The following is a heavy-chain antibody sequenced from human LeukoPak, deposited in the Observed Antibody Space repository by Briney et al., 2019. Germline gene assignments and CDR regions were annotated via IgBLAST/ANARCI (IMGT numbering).Heavy chain of an antibody. CDR2: IKQDGSEK. D-gene: IGHD3-22*01. J-gene: IGHJ4*02. Sequence: PGGSLRLSCAASGFTFSSYWMSWVRQAPGKGLEWVANIKQDGSEKYYVDSVKGRFTISRDNAKNSLYLQMNSLRAEDTAVYYCARDYSAPYYYDSSGYYYSFDYWGQGTLVTVSS. CDR1: GFTFSSYW. CDR3: ARDYSAPYYYDSSGYYYSFDY. V-gene: IGHV3-7*01.